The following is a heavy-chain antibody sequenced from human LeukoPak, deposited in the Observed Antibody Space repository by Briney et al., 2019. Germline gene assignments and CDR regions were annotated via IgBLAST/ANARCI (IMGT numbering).Heavy chain of an antibody. V-gene: IGHV1-2*02. J-gene: IGHJ4*02. CDR1: GYTFTGYY. D-gene: IGHD6-19*01. CDR2: INPNNGGT. Sequence: GASVKVSCQASGYTFTGYYMHWVRQARGQGLEWMGWINPNNGGTNYAQKFQAMHTGPRNTSISTDYMELSKLRSDDTAVYDCARVGSSGWYVHPTLDYWGQGTLVTVSS. CDR3: ARVGSSGWYVHPTLDY.